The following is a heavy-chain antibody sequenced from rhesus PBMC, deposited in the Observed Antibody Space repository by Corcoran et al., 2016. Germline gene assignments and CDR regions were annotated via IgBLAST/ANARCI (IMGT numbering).Heavy chain of an antibody. CDR1: GGSISGYYY. CDR3: ARDSSGYCSGGVCYGFDY. CDR2: IYGNITST. J-gene: IGHJ4*01. V-gene: IGHV4-73*01. D-gene: IGHD2-8*01. Sequence: QVQLQQWGEGLVKPSETLSLTCAVYGGSISGYYYWSWIRQPPGKGLEWIGYIYGNITSTKYNPSLKSRVTISKDTYQNQCSRTRSSVTDADTAVYYCARDSSGYCSGGVCYGFDYWGQGVLVTVSS.